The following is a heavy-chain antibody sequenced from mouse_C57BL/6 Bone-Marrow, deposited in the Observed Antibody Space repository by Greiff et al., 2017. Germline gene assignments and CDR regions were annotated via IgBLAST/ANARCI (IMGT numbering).Heavy chain of an antibody. Sequence: VQLQQPGAELVKPGASVKLSCKASGYTFTSYWMHWVKQRPGQGLEWIGMIHPNSGSTNYNEKFKSKATLTVDKSSSTAYMQLSSLTSEDSAVYYCARWNYYGSSRDYFDYWGQGTTLTVSS. CDR3: ARWNYYGSSRDYFDY. CDR1: GYTFTSYW. J-gene: IGHJ2*01. V-gene: IGHV1-64*01. D-gene: IGHD1-1*01. CDR2: IHPNSGST.